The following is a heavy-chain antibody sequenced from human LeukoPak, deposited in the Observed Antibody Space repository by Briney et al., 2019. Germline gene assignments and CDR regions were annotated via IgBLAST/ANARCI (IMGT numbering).Heavy chain of an antibody. CDR3: ARGDSSSWNNYFDY. D-gene: IGHD6-13*01. CDR1: GFTFSSYA. V-gene: IGHV3-33*08. Sequence: PGRSLRLSCAASGFTFSSYAMHWVRQAPGKGLEWVAVIWYDGSNKYYADSVKGRFTISRDNSKNTLYLQMNSLRAEDTAVYYCARGDSSSWNNYFDYWGQGTLVTVSS. CDR2: IWYDGSNK. J-gene: IGHJ4*02.